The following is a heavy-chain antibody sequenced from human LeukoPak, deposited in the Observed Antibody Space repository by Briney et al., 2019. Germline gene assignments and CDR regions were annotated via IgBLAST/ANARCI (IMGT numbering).Heavy chain of an antibody. CDR2: INPNSGGT. J-gene: IGHJ3*02. CDR1: GYTFTGYY. V-gene: IGHV1-2*02. D-gene: IGHD2-2*01. CDR3: AREGIVVVPAQEAFDI. Sequence: ASVKVSCKASGYTFTGYYMHWVRQAPGQGLEWMGWINPNSGGTNYAQKFQGRVTTTRDTSISTAYMELSRLRSDDTAVYYCAREGIVVVPAQEAFDIWGQGTMVTVSS.